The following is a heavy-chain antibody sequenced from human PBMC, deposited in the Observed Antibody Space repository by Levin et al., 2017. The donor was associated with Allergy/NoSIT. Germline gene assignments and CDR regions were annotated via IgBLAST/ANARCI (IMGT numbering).Heavy chain of an antibody. J-gene: IGHJ4*02. Sequence: ASVKVSCAASGFTFSSYWMSWVRQAPGKGLEWVANIKQDGSEKYYVDSVKGRFTISRDNAKNSLYLQMNSLRAEDTAVYYCARAQEMATIFTMGYWGQGTLVTVSS. D-gene: IGHD5-24*01. V-gene: IGHV3-7*01. CDR3: ARAQEMATIFTMGY. CDR1: GFTFSSYW. CDR2: IKQDGSEK.